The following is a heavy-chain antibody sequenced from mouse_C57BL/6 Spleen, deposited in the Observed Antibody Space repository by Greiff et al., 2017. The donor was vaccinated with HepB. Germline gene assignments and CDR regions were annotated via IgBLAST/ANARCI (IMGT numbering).Heavy chain of an antibody. CDR2: IWSDGST. J-gene: IGHJ4*01. CDR1: GFSLTSYG. V-gene: IGHV2-6*03. CDR3: ARDGYYSYYYAMDY. D-gene: IGHD2-3*01. Sequence: VQRVESGPGLVAPSQRLSITCTVSGFSLTSYGVHWVRQPPGKGLEWLVVIWSDGSTTYNSALKSRLSISKDNSKSQVFLKMNSLQTDDTAMYYCARDGYYSYYYAMDYWGQGTSVTVSS.